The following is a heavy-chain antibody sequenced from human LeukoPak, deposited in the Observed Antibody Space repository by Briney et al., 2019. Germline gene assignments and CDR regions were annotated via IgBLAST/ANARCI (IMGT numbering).Heavy chain of an antibody. CDR1: GGSISSYY. Sequence: SETLSLTCTVSGGSISSYYWSWIRQPAGKGLEWIGRIYTSGSTNYNPSLKSRVTISVDTSKNQSSLKLSSVTAADTAVYYCARGEDYYDSSGYYHASAFDIWGQGAMVTVSS. D-gene: IGHD3-22*01. J-gene: IGHJ3*02. V-gene: IGHV4-4*07. CDR3: ARGEDYYDSSGYYHASAFDI. CDR2: IYTSGST.